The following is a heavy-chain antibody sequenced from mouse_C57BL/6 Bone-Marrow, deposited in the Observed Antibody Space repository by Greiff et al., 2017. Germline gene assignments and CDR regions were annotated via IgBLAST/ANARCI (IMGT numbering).Heavy chain of an antibody. D-gene: IGHD1-1*01. CDR2: IHPNSGST. J-gene: IGHJ4*01. V-gene: IGHV1-64*01. CDR1: GYTFTSYW. Sequence: QVQLQQPGAELVKPGASVKLSCTASGYTFTSYWMHWVKQRPGQGLEWIGMIHPNSGSTNYNEKFKSKATLTVDKSSSTAYMQLSSLTSEDSAVYYCASLLLQGMDYWGQGTSVTVSS. CDR3: ASLLLQGMDY.